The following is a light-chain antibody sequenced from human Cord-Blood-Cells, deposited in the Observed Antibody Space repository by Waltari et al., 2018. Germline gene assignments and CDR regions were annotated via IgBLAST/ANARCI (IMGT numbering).Light chain of an antibody. CDR1: NIGSKS. CDR3: QVWDSSSDHRV. Sequence: SYELTQPPSVSVASGKTARITCGGNNIGSKSVHWYQQKPGKAPVLVVYDDSDRPSGIPERFSGSNSGNTATLTISRVEAGDEADYYCQVWDSSSDHRVFGGGTKLTVL. V-gene: IGLV3-21*03. J-gene: IGLJ3*02. CDR2: DDS.